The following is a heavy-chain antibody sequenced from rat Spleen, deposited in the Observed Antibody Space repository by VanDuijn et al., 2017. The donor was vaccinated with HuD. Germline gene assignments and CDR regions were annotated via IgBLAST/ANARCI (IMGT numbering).Heavy chain of an antibody. Sequence: EVQLVESGGGLVQPGRSLKLSCVASGFTFNNYWMTWIRQAPGKGLEWVATIIYDGSRTYYRDSVKGRFTISRDNAKNTLYLQMDSLRSDDTATYYCATRDGGYPGWGQGTLVTVSS. J-gene: IGHJ3*01. CDR2: IIYDGSRT. D-gene: IGHD1-11*01. CDR3: ATRDGGYPG. V-gene: IGHV5-31*01. CDR1: GFTFNNYW.